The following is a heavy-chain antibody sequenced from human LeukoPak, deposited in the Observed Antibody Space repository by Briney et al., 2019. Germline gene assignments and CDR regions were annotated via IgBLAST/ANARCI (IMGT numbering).Heavy chain of an antibody. Sequence: GGSLRLSCAASGFTFTRYSMNWVRQAPGKGLEWVSSISGYSDYMFYADSVKGRFTISRDNAKNSLYLQMNSLRAEDTAVYYCARAFDPWGQGTLVTVSS. V-gene: IGHV3-21*01. CDR2: ISGYSDYM. CDR1: GFTFTRYS. J-gene: IGHJ5*02. CDR3: ARAFDP.